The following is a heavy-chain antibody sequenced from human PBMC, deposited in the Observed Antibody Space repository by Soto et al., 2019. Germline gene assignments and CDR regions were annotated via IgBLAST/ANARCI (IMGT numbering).Heavy chain of an antibody. J-gene: IGHJ4*02. CDR3: AKVGGGGPVTAAIGRFDS. Sequence: SETLSLTCTVSGGPISSSSYYWGWIRQPPGKGLEWIGSIYYSGSTYYNPSLKSRVTISVDTSKNQFSLKLSSVTAADTAVYYCAKVGGGGPVTAAIGRFDSWGQGTQVTVSS. CDR2: IYYSGST. CDR1: GGPISSSSYY. V-gene: IGHV4-39*01. D-gene: IGHD3-16*01.